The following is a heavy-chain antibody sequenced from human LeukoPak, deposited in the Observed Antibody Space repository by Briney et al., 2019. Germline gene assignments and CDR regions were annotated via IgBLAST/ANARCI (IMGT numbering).Heavy chain of an antibody. CDR3: ARKNISAGYYYYYYMDV. J-gene: IGHJ6*03. V-gene: IGHV3-53*01. CDR2: IYSGGST. D-gene: IGHD2/OR15-2a*01. Sequence: GGSLRLSCAASGFTVSSNYMSWVRQAPGKGLEWVSVIYSGGSTYYADSVKGRFTISRDNSKNTLYLQMNSLRVEDTAVYYCARKNISAGYYYYYYMDVWGKGTTVTVSS. CDR1: GFTVSSNY.